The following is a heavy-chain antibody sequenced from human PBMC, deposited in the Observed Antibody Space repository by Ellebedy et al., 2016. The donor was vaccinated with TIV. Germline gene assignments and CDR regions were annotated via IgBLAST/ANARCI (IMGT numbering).Heavy chain of an antibody. CDR2: MNPNSGNT. CDR3: ARDEPTVTTGDYYYMDV. J-gene: IGHJ6*03. Sequence: ASVKVSXXASGYTFTGYYMHWVRQAPGQGLEWMGWMNPNSGNTGYAQKFQGRVTMTRNTSISTAYMELSSLRSEDTAVYYCARDEPTVTTGDYYYMDVWGKGTTVTVSS. CDR1: GYTFTGYY. D-gene: IGHD4-11*01. V-gene: IGHV1-8*02.